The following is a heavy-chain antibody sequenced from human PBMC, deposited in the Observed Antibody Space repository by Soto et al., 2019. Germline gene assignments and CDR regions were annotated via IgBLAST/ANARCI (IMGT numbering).Heavy chain of an antibody. CDR3: AREGYYYDSSGIPGAFDI. CDR1: GYTFTSYG. D-gene: IGHD3-22*01. V-gene: IGHV1-18*01. J-gene: IGHJ3*02. CDR2: ISAYNGNT. Sequence: ASVKVSCKASGYTFTSYGISWVRQAPGQGLEWMGWISAYNGNTNYAQKLQGRVTMTTDTSTSTAYMELSSLRSEDTAVYYCAREGYYYDSSGIPGAFDIWGQGTMVTVSS.